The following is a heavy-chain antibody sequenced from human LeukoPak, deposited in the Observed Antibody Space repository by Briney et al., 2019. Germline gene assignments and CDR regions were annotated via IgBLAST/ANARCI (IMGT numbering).Heavy chain of an antibody. CDR1: RYTFTSYY. CDR3: ARDGPRIAALGEDFDY. D-gene: IGHD6-6*01. J-gene: IGHJ4*02. CDR2: INPSGGST. V-gene: IGHV1-46*01. Sequence: GASVKVSCKASRYTFTSYYMHWVRQAPGQGLEWMGIINPSGGSTSYAQKFQGRVTMTRDTSTSTVYMELSSLRSEDTAVYYCARDGPRIAALGEDFDYWGQGTLVTVSS.